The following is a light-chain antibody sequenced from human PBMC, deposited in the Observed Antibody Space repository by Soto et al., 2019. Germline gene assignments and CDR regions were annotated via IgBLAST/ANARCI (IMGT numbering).Light chain of an antibody. Sequence: DIQMTQSPSSLSASVGDRVTITCLASQSISSYFNWYQQKPGKAPKLLIYAASSLQCGVPSRFSCSGSGTDFTLTISSLQHEDFATYYCQQSYSTPLTFGGGTKVDI. CDR1: QSISSY. CDR2: AAS. J-gene: IGKJ4*01. V-gene: IGKV1-39*01. CDR3: QQSYSTPLT.